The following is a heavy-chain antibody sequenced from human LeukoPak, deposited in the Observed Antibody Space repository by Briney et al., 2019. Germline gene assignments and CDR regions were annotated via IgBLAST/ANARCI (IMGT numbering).Heavy chain of an antibody. J-gene: IGHJ4*02. V-gene: IGHV3-74*01. CDR1: GFIFSFYC. CDR2: ICPDGTGI. Sequence: GGSLRLSCAASGFIFSFYCMHWVRQAPGKGPMWVSRICPDGTGISYADSVKARFTTSRDNAKNTVYLQMNSLREEDTAVYYCVRDFRSADYWGQGTLVTVSS. CDR3: VRDFRSADY.